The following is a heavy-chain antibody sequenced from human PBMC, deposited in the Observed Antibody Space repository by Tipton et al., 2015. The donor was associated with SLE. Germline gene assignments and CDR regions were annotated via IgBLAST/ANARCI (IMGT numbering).Heavy chain of an antibody. CDR2: IYSGGST. J-gene: IGHJ4*02. Sequence: SLRLSCAASGFTFSSYAMSWVRQAPGKGLEWVSVIYSGGSTYYADSVKGRFTISRDNSKNTLYLQMNSLRAEDTAVYYCAKDERSALGYWGQGTLVTVSS. CDR1: GFTFSSYA. D-gene: IGHD6-25*01. V-gene: IGHV3-23*03. CDR3: AKDERSALGY.